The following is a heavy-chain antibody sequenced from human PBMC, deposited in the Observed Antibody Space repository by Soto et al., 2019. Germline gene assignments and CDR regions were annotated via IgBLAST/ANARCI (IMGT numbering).Heavy chain of an antibody. J-gene: IGHJ4*02. CDR1: GGSISSGGYS. Sequence: SETLSLTCAVSGGSISSGGYSWSWIRQPPGKGLEWIGYIYYSGSTYYNPSLKSRVTISVDTSKNQFSLKLSSVTAADTAVYYCARVGGFGATTIDYWGQGTLVSVSS. V-gene: IGHV4-30-2*05. CDR3: ARVGGFGATTIDY. D-gene: IGHD3-10*01. CDR2: IYYSGST.